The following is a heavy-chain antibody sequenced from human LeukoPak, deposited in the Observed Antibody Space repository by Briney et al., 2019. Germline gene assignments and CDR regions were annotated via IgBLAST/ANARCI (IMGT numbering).Heavy chain of an antibody. CDR3: ASGNDSGDDAYHSDY. CDR2: IYSGGST. J-gene: IGHJ4*02. CDR1: GFTASSTY. V-gene: IGHV3-53*01. Sequence: GGSLRLSCAASGFTASSTYMSRVRQAPGEGLECVSVIYSGGSTYYAYSVKGRFTISRDNSKNTLYLQMNSLRAEDTAVYYCASGNDSGDDAYHSDYWGQGTLVTVSS. D-gene: IGHD4-17*01.